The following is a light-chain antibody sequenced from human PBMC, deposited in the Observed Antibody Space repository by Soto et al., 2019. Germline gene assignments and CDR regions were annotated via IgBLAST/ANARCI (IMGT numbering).Light chain of an antibody. V-gene: IGKV1-9*01. J-gene: IGKJ4*01. CDR3: QQINSYPPGVT. Sequence: DIQLTQSPSFLSASVGDRVTITCRASQGISSYLAWYQQKPRKAPKLLIYAASTLQSGVPSRFSGSRSGTEFTLTISSLQPEDLATYYCQQINSYPPGVTFGGGTKVEIK. CDR1: QGISSY. CDR2: AAS.